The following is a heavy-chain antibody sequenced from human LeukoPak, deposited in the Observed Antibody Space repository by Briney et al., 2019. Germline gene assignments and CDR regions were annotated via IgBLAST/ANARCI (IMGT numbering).Heavy chain of an antibody. CDR2: IIPIFGTA. Sequence: SVKVSCKASGGTFTSYAISWVRQAPGQGLEWMGRIIPIFGTANYAQKFQGRVTITTDESTSTAYMELSSLRSEDTAMYYCARSTPADIVVVPAAIDYFDYWGQGTLVTVSS. V-gene: IGHV1-69*05. D-gene: IGHD2-2*02. J-gene: IGHJ4*02. CDR3: ARSTPADIVVVPAAIDYFDY. CDR1: GGTFTSYA.